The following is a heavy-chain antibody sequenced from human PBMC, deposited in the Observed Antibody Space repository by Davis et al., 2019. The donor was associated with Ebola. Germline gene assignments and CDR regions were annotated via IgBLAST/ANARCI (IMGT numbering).Heavy chain of an antibody. D-gene: IGHD1-14*01. Sequence: GESLKISCVASGFSFSDYHMNWVRQAPGKGLEWVSHMSTSGSTIYYSDSVTGRFTISRDNAKNSLFLEMSSLMEEDTGISYCARDHPNGLPVYYMDVWGKGTTVTVSS. CDR2: MSTSGSTI. V-gene: IGHV3-11*04. J-gene: IGHJ6*03. CDR1: GFSFSDYH. CDR3: ARDHPNGLPVYYMDV.